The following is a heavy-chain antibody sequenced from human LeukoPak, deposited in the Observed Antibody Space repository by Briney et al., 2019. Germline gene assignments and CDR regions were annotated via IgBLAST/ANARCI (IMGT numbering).Heavy chain of an antibody. V-gene: IGHV1-18*01. CDR3: PRDRGSGWSRYYYYMDV. D-gene: IGHD6-19*01. Sequence: ASVKVSCKASGYTFTSSGISWVRQAPGQGLEWMGRISAYNGNTNYAQKLQGRVTMTTDTSTSTAFMELRSLRSDDTAVYYCPRDRGSGWSRYYYYMDVWGKGTTVTVSS. CDR2: ISAYNGNT. CDR1: GYTFTSSG. J-gene: IGHJ6*03.